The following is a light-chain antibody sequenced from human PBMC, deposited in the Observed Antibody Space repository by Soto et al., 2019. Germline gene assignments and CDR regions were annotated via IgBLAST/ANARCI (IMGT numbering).Light chain of an antibody. CDR1: QDIRGA. J-gene: IGKJ5*01. Sequence: AIQLTQSPSSLSASVGDRATITCRASQDIRGALAWYQQKPGKAPTFLIFDVSTLPSGVPSRFSGSGSGTDFTLTISSLQPEDFGTYYCQQFSTSPLTFGGGTRLEIK. V-gene: IGKV1-13*02. CDR3: QQFSTSPLT. CDR2: DVS.